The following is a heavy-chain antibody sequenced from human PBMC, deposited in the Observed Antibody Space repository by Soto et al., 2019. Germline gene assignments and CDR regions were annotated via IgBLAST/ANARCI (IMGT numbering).Heavy chain of an antibody. CDR1: GFSLTTSGMG. CDR2: TYWNGDR. Sequence: SGPTLLNPTQTLTLTCTFSGFSLTTSGMGVGWIRQPPGKALEWLALTYWNGDRRYSPSLKSRVTITTDTSKNQVVLTMANMDPVDTATYYCARIKGITYDWIADGMDVWGQGTTVTVSS. D-gene: IGHD1-20*01. J-gene: IGHJ6*02. V-gene: IGHV2-5*01. CDR3: ARIKGITYDWIADGMDV.